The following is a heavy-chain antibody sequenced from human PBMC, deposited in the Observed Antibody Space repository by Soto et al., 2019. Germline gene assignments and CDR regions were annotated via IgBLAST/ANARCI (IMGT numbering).Heavy chain of an antibody. CDR3: ARDGIRIVVVSAATPGDWFDP. Sequence: QVQLVQSGAEVKKPGASVKVSCKASGYTFTRYYMHWVRQAPGQGLEWMGTINPSGGSTIYEQRVQGRASMTRDTSTSTVYMELSSMRSEDTAVYYCARDGIRIVVVSAATPGDWFDPWGQGTLVTVSS. V-gene: IGHV1-46*01. J-gene: IGHJ5*02. D-gene: IGHD2-2*01. CDR1: GYTFTRYY. CDR2: INPSGGST.